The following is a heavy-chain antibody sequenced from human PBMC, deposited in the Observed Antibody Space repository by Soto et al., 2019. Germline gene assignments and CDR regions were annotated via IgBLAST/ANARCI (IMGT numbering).Heavy chain of an antibody. CDR3: AKSLYDYPFYYYYGMDG. V-gene: IGHV3-23*01. J-gene: IGHJ6*02. D-gene: IGHD5-12*01. Sequence: GGSLRLSCAASGFTFSSYAMNWVRQAPGKGLEWVSLIGGDGGSTYYADSVRGRFTISRDNSKNTLYLQMNSLRAEDTAVYYCAKSLYDYPFYYYYGMDGWGQGTKVTVSS. CDR1: GFTFSSYA. CDR2: IGGDGGST.